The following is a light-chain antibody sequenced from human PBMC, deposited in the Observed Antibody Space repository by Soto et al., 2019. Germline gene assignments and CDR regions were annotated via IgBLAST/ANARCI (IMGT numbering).Light chain of an antibody. J-gene: IGKJ4*01. CDR2: AAS. Sequence: DIQMTQSPSSVSASVGDRVTISCRASRGLTNYLAWYQQKPGKAPKLLIYAASSLQSGVPSRFSGSGSETDFTLPLSSRQPEDFADYYCQLANSLPLTFGGGTMVEIK. CDR3: QLANSLPLT. CDR1: RGLTNY. V-gene: IGKV1-12*01.